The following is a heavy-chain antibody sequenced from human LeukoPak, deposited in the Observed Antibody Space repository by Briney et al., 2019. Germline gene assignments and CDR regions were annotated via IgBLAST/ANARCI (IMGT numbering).Heavy chain of an antibody. J-gene: IGHJ4*02. CDR1: GGSISSYY. CDR3: ARYSSSSSEVDY. CDR2: IYYSGST. Sequence: PSETLSLTCTVSGGSISSYYWSWIRQPPGKGLEWIGYIYYSGSTNYNPSLKSRVTISVDTSKNQFSLKLSSATAADTAVYYCARYSSSSSEVDYWGQGTLVTVSS. D-gene: IGHD6-6*01. V-gene: IGHV4-59*01.